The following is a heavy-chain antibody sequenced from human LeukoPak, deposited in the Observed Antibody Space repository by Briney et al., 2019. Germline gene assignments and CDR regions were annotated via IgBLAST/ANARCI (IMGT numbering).Heavy chain of an antibody. J-gene: IGHJ4*02. Sequence: PGGSLRLSCAASGFTFSSYAMHWVRQAPGKGLEWVAVISYDGSNKYYADSVKGRFTISRDNSKNTLYLQMNSLRAEDTAVYYCAKGYSSAWFDYWGQGTLVTVSS. CDR2: ISYDGSNK. CDR3: AKGYSSAWFDY. D-gene: IGHD6-19*01. CDR1: GFTFSSYA. V-gene: IGHV3-30-3*01.